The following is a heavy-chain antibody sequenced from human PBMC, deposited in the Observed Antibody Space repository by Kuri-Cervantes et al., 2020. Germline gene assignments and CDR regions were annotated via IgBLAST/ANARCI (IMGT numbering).Heavy chain of an antibody. D-gene: IGHD5-12*01. CDR1: GFTFSSYG. CDR2: IWYDGSNK. Sequence: GSSLKISCAASGFTFSSYGMHWVRQAPGKGLEWVAVIWYDGSNKYYADSVKGRFTISRDNSKNTLYLQMNSLRAEDTAVYYCAKAGFSGYDQLPSSPPGYWGQGTLVTVSS. J-gene: IGHJ4*02. CDR3: AKAGFSGYDQLPSSPPGY. V-gene: IGHV3-30*18.